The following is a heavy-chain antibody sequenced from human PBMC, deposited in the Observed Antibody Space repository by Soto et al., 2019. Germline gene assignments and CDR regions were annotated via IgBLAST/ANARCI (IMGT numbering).Heavy chain of an antibody. CDR3: ARTIVVVPAAVYYYYGMDV. CDR1: GYSFTIYG. CDR2: ISAYNGNT. V-gene: IGHV1-18*01. Sequence: ASVKVSCKASGYSFTIYGISWVRQAPGQGLEWMGWISAYNGNTNYAQKLQGRVTMTTDTSTSTAYMELRSLRSDDTAVYYCARTIVVVPAAVYYYYGMDVWGQGTTVTVS. D-gene: IGHD2-2*01. J-gene: IGHJ6*02.